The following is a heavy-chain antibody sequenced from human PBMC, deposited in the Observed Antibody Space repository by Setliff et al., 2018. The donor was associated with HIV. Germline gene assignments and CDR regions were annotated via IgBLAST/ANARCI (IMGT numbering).Heavy chain of an antibody. CDR1: GLTFSNFW. J-gene: IGHJ6*02. D-gene: IGHD3-10*01. CDR2: IDSDGSST. V-gene: IGHV3-74*01. CDR3: VKDPNYYGSGTYPTPYFYGVDV. Sequence: QPGGSLRLSCAASGLTFSNFWMHWVRQAPGKGLVWVSGIDSDGSSTNYADSVKGRFTISRDNAKNTLYLQMDSLRAEDTAVYYCVKDPNYYGSGTYPTPYFYGVDVWGQGTTVTVSS.